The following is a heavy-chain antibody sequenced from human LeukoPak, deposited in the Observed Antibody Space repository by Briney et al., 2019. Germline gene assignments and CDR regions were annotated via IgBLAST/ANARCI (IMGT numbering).Heavy chain of an antibody. CDR2: TYYRSKWYN. J-gene: IGHJ4*02. D-gene: IGHD2-15*01. CDR3: ARVNSGPVMDGVVAPYYFDY. V-gene: IGHV6-1*01. CDR1: GDSVSSNSAA. Sequence: SQTLSLTCAISGDSVSSNSAAWNWIRQSPSRGLEWLGRTYYRSKWYNDYAVSVKSRITINPDTSKNQFSLQLNSVTPEDTAVFYCARVNSGPVMDGVVAPYYFDYWGQGTLVTVSS.